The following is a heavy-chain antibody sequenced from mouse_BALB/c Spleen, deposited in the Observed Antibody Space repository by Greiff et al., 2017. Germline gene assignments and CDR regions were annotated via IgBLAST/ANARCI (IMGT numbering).Heavy chain of an antibody. CDR1: GFTFSDYY. Sequence: EVKVEESGGGLVKPGGSLKLSCAASGFTFSDYYMYWVRQTPEKRLEWVATISDGGSYTYYPDSVKGRFTISRDNAKNNLYLQMSSLKSEDTAMYYCARGEGLLPYYFDYWGQGTTLTVSS. V-gene: IGHV5-4*02. J-gene: IGHJ2*01. CDR3: ARGEGLLPYYFDY. D-gene: IGHD1-1*01. CDR2: ISDGGSYT.